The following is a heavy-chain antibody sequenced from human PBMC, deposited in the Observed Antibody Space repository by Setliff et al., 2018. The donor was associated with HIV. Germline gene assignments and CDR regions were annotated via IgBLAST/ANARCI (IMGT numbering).Heavy chain of an antibody. CDR1: GVTFSNYA. CDR2: LIPIVDIT. D-gene: IGHD2-8*01. CDR3: AKGPNFEDAFDI. J-gene: IGHJ3*02. Sequence: GASVKVSCKASGVTFSNYAFSWVRQAPGQGLEWMGGLIPIVDITKSTQKFRDRVTFTADESTKTAQMELSGLTFEDTAVYYCAKGPNFEDAFDIWGQGTVVTVSS. V-gene: IGHV1-69*10.